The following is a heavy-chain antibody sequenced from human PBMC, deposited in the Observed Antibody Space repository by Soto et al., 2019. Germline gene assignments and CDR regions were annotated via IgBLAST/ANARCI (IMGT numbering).Heavy chain of an antibody. CDR1: GFTFSSYA. V-gene: IGHV3-30-3*01. CDR3: AGDRGSGGSCYIDF. J-gene: IGHJ4*02. Sequence: QVQLVESGGGVVQPGRSLRLSCAASGFTFSSYAMHWVLQAPGKGLEWVAVISHDGSNKYYADSVKGRFTVYRDTSKNTLYLQMNSLRADDTTVYYCAGDRGSGGSCYIDFFGLGTLVTVPS. D-gene: IGHD2-15*01. CDR2: ISHDGSNK.